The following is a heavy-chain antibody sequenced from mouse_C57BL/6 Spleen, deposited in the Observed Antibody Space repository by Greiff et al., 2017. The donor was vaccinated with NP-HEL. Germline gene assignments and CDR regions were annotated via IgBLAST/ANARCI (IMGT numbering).Heavy chain of an antibody. V-gene: IGHV1-69*01. D-gene: IGHD1-1*01. J-gene: IGHJ2*01. CDR2: IDPSDSYT. CDR3: ARNRATVVAGAYFDY. CDR1: GYTFTSYW. Sequence: QVQLQQPGAELVMPGASVKLSCKASGYTFTSYWMHWVKQRPGQGLEWIGEIDPSDSYTNYNQKFKGKSTLTGDKSSSTAYMQLSSLKSDDSAVDYCARNRATVVAGAYFDYWGQGTTLTVSS.